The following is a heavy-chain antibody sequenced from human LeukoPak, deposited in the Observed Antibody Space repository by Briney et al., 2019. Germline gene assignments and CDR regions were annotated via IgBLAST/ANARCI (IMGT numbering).Heavy chain of an antibody. CDR2: ISAYNGNT. V-gene: IGHV1-18*04. D-gene: IGHD3-10*01. CDR1: GYTFSGYY. Sequence: ASVKVSCKTSGYTFSGYYLNWVRQAPGQGLEWMGWISAYNGNTNYAQKLQGRVTMTTDTSTSTAYMELRSLRSDDTAVYYCARSNQLLWFGELRFSDYWGQGTLVTVSS. J-gene: IGHJ4*02. CDR3: ARSNQLLWFGELRFSDY.